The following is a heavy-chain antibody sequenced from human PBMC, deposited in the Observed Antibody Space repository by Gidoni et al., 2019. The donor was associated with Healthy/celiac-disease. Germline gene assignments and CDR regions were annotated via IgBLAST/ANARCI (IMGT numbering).Heavy chain of an antibody. Sequence: EVQLVESGGGLVQPGGSLRLSCAASGFTFSNYWMTWIRQAPGKGLEWVANLKLDGSEKNYVDSVKGRFTISRDNAKNSLYLQMNSLRAEDTAVYYCARVQWLVREDYWGQGTLVTVSS. V-gene: IGHV3-7*03. CDR2: LKLDGSEK. J-gene: IGHJ4*02. CDR3: ARVQWLVREDY. CDR1: GFTFSNYW. D-gene: IGHD6-19*01.